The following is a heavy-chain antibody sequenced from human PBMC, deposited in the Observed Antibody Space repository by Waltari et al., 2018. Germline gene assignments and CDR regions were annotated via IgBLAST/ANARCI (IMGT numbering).Heavy chain of an antibody. V-gene: IGHV4-38-2*01. CDR2: IYHSGST. CDR3: ARHVRFLEWFPPDYFDY. D-gene: IGHD3-3*01. CDR1: GYSISSGYY. Sequence: QVQLQESGPGLVKPSETLSLTCAVSGYSISSGYYWGWIRQPPGKGLEWIGSIYHSGSTYYNPSLKSRVTISVDTYKNQFSLKLSSVTAADTAVYYCARHVRFLEWFPPDYFDYWGQGTLVTVSS. J-gene: IGHJ4*02.